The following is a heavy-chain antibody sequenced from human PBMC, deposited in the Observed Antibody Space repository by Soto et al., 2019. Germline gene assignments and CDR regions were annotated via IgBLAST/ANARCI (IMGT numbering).Heavy chain of an antibody. CDR3: ARQGFGELHGLVYV. V-gene: IGHV4-59*08. D-gene: IGHD3-10*01. Sequence: QVQLQESGPRLVKPSETLSLTCTVSGGSLRSYYCSWFRQPPGKGLEWVGYINYSGGTFYNPSLKSRVTRSVDTSNIQYSLMVNSLPATDTAVYYCARQGFGELHGLVYVWGQGTTVTVSS. CDR1: GGSLRSYY. J-gene: IGHJ6*02. CDR2: INYSGGT.